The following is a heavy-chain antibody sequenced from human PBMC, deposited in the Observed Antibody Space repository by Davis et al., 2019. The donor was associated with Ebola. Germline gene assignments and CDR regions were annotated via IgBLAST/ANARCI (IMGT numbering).Heavy chain of an antibody. D-gene: IGHD4-17*01. Sequence: SETLSPTFTVLGGSISTYYWSWIRQPPGKGLEWIGYIYYSGSTYYNPSLKSRVTISVDTSKNQFSLKLSSVTAADTAIYYCARDGVYDDYRRGMDVWGQGTTVTVSS. CDR3: ARDGVYDDYRRGMDV. CDR1: GGSISTYY. CDR2: IYYSGST. V-gene: IGHV4-59*01. J-gene: IGHJ6*02.